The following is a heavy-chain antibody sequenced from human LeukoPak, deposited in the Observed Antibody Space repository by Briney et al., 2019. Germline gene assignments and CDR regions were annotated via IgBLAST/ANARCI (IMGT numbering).Heavy chain of an antibody. J-gene: IGHJ4*02. CDR2: IGPGDSDS. CDR3: ARLSVIAADGTHYFDY. V-gene: IGHV5-51*04. D-gene: IGHD6-13*01. Sequence: ESLKISCKGSGYSFTNYWSGWVRQMPGKGLEGMGMIGPGDSDSRNRPSLQAQVYISADKPIPTAYLQWSSLKASHTAMYYCARLSVIAADGTHYFDYWGQGTLVTVSS. CDR1: GYSFTNYW.